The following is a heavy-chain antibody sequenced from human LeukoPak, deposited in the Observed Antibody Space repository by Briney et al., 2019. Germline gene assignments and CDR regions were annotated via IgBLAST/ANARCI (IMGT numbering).Heavy chain of an antibody. D-gene: IGHD2-15*01. CDR2: IYYSGST. J-gene: IGHJ4*02. Sequence: SETLSLTSTVSGGSVSSGSYYWSWIRQPPGKGLEWIGYIYYSGSTNYNPSLKSRVTISVDTSKNQFSLKLSSVTAADTAVYYCARAAWGGSGFDYWGQGTLVTVSS. V-gene: IGHV4-61*01. CDR3: ARAAWGGSGFDY. CDR1: GGSVSSGSYY.